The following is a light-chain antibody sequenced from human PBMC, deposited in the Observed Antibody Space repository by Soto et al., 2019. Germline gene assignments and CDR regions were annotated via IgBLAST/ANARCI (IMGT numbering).Light chain of an antibody. V-gene: IGKV3-20*01. CDR2: GAS. CDR3: QQYGSSPTWT. J-gene: IGKJ1*01. Sequence: DIVLTQSPSTLSFSPRERSTLSCMAIQSVSSNYSAWYQQKPGQAPRLLIDGASTRASGIPDRFSGSGSGTDFTLTISRLEPEDSAVYYCQQYGSSPTWTFGQGTKVDIK. CDR1: QSVSSNY.